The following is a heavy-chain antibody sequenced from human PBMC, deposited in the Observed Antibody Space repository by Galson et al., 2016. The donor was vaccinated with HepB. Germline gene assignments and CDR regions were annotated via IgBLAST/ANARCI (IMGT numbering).Heavy chain of an antibody. V-gene: IGHV3-7*03. J-gene: IGHJ5*02. Sequence: SLRLSCAASGFSFSRNWMSWVRQAPGKGLEWVASIKGDGSEKNYAESVKGRFSISRDNGKNSLDLQKNSLRDDDTAVYYCARDNYPWEYQLLSAGSLFKRRENWFDPWGQGTLVTVSS. CDR3: ARDNYPWEYQLLSAGSLFKRRENWFDP. CDR1: GFSFSRNW. CDR2: IKGDGSEK. D-gene: IGHD2-2*01.